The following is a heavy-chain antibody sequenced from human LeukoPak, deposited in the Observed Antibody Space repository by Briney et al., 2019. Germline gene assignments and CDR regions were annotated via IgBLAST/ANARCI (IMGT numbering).Heavy chain of an antibody. V-gene: IGHV1-18*01. CDR3: ARTSSGQTVSSRYYYYMDV. J-gene: IGHJ6*03. Sequence: GASVKVSCKASGYTFTSYGISWVRQAPGQGLEWMGWISAYNGNTNYAQKLQGRVTMTTDTSTSTAYMELRSLRSDDTAVYYCARTSSGQTVSSRYYYYMDVWGKGTTVTVSS. CDR2: ISAYNGNT. CDR1: GYTFTSYG. D-gene: IGHD3-22*01.